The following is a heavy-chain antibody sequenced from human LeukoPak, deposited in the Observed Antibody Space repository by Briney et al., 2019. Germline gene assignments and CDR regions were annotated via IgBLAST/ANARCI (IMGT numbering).Heavy chain of an antibody. CDR2: VSSGGRT. CDR1: GFTVSTYS. J-gene: IGHJ4*02. D-gene: IGHD2/OR15-2a*01. Sequence: GGSLRLSCAASGFTVSTYSMSWVRQAPGKGLEWVATVSSGGRTSYADSVKGRFTISRDTSQNTVYLQMNSLRDEDTALYYCASILYGWGQGTLVTVSS. CDR3: ASILYG. V-gene: IGHV3-53*01.